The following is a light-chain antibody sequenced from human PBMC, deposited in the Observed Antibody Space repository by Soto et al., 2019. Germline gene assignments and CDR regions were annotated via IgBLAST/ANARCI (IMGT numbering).Light chain of an antibody. CDR2: GAS. CDR3: QQFGGSSWT. J-gene: IGKJ1*01. CDR1: QSVSSY. V-gene: IGKV3-20*01. Sequence: EIVLTQSPATLSLSPGERATLSCRASQSVSSYLAWYQQKPGQAPRLLIYGASSRATGIPDRFSGSGSGTDFTLTISRLEPEDFAVYYCQQFGGSSWTFGQGTKVDIK.